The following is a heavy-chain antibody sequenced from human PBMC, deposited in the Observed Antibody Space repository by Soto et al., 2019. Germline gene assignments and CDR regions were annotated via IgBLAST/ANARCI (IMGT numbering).Heavy chain of an antibody. D-gene: IGHD4-17*01. Sequence: ASVKVSCKASGYTFTGYYMHWLRQAPGQGREWMGWINPNSGGTNYAQKFQSRVTMTRDTSISTAYMELSRLRSDDTAVYYSTRASRTTPSSLLDKNWFDPSGQGTLVTVSS. CDR1: GYTFTGYY. J-gene: IGHJ5*02. CDR3: TRASRTTPSSLLDKNWFDP. V-gene: IGHV1-2*02. CDR2: INPNSGGT.